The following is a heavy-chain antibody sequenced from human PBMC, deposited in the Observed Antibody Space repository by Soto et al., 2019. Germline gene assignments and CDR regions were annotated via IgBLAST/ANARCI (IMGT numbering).Heavy chain of an antibody. CDR1: GFTFSSYS. V-gene: IGHV3-21*01. D-gene: IGHD2-2*01. J-gene: IGHJ3*02. CDR3: ATSRAFIVVVPAAPLESFDI. Sequence: GGSLRLSCAASGFTFSSYSMNWVRQAPGKGLEWVSSISSSSSYIYYADSVKGRFTISRDNAKNSLYLQMNSLRAEDTAVYYCATSRAFIVVVPAAPLESFDIWGQGTMVTVSS. CDR2: ISSSSSYI.